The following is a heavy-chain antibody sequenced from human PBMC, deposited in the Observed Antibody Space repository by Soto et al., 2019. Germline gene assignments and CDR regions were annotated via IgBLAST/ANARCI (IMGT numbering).Heavy chain of an antibody. CDR1: GFSVSSKY. CDR3: ARDGYCSGGSCYSVPVFDY. CDR2: LYSGGNT. Sequence: PGGSLRLSCAASGFSVSSKYMSWVRQAPGKGLGWGSVLYSGGNTYYAGSGKGRFTISRDNSKNTLYLQMNSLRAEDTAVYYCARDGYCSGGSCYSVPVFDYWGQGTLVTVSS. D-gene: IGHD2-15*01. J-gene: IGHJ4*02. V-gene: IGHV3-53*01.